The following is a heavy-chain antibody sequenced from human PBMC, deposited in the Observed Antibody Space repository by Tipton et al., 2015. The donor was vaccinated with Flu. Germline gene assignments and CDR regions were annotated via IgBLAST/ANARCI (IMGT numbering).Heavy chain of an antibody. Sequence: QVQLVQSGAEVKKPGASVKVSCKASGYTFTSYGISWVRQAPGQGLEWMGWISAYNGNTNYAQKLQGRVTMTTDTSTSTAYMELRSLRSADTAVYYCARESDTARVAFFFGMAVWGQGPSVTVSS. CDR3: ARESDTARVAFFFGMAV. CDR2: ISAYNGNT. J-gene: IGHJ6*02. D-gene: IGHD5-18*01. V-gene: IGHV1-18*01. CDR1: GYTFTSYG.